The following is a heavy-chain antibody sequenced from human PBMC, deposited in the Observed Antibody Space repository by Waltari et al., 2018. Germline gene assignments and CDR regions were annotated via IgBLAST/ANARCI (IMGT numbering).Heavy chain of an antibody. V-gene: IGHV4-34*02. CDR3: AGVKGITMMVVIRYGMDV. CDR1: GGSFNGFF. D-gene: IGHD3-22*01. J-gene: IGHJ6*02. Sequence: QVQLQQWGAGLLKPSETLSLTCAISGGSFNGFFWTWIRQAPGKGLEWIGEIDHRGNTHYDPSLKSRVSISADAATNQFSLSLTSVTAADTAVYYCAGVKGITMMVVIRYGMDVWGQGTTVTVSS. CDR2: IDHRGNT.